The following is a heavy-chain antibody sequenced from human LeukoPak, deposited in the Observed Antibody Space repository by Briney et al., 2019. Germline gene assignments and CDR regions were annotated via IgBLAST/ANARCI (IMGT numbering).Heavy chain of an antibody. CDR3: ARGLRYFDWLGSFDP. Sequence: TSETLSLTCTVSGGSISSYYWSWIRQPPGKGLEWIGYIYYSGSTNYNPSLKSRITISVDTSKNQFSLKLSSVTAADTAVYYCARGLRYFDWLGSFDPWGQGTLVTVSS. CDR1: GGSISSYY. CDR2: IYYSGST. D-gene: IGHD3-9*01. V-gene: IGHV4-59*01. J-gene: IGHJ5*02.